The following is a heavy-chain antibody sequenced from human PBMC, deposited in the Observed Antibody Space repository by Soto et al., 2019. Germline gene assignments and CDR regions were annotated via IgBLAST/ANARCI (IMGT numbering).Heavy chain of an antibody. CDR2: VDPSDSQT. CDR3: ARQIYDSDTGPNFQYYFDS. D-gene: IGHD3-22*01. Sequence: GESLKISCKGSGYSFAGYWITWVRQKPGKGLEWMGRVDPSDSQTYYSPSFRGHVTISVTKSITTVFLQWSSLRASDTAMYYCARQIYDSDTGPNFQYYFDSWGQGTPVTVSS. CDR1: GYSFAGYW. V-gene: IGHV5-10-1*01. J-gene: IGHJ4*02.